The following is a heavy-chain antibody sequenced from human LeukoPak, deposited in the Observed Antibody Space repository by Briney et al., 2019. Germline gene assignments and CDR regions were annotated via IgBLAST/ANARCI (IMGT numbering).Heavy chain of an antibody. CDR2: ISAYNGNT. Sequence: GASVKVSCKASGYTFTSYGISWVRQAPGQGLEWMGWISAYNGNTSYAQKLQGRVTMTTDTSTSTAYMELRSLRSDDTAVYYCARLSKDIVVVPAAIVDYWGQGTLVTVSS. V-gene: IGHV1-18*01. CDR3: ARLSKDIVVVPAAIVDY. D-gene: IGHD2-2*02. CDR1: GYTFTSYG. J-gene: IGHJ4*02.